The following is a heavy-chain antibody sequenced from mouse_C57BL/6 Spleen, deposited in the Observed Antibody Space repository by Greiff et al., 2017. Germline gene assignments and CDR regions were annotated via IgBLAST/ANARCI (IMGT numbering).Heavy chain of an antibody. D-gene: IGHD2-1*01. CDR1: GFNIKNTY. V-gene: IGHV14-3*01. CDR3: ARGDYGNYDAMDY. Sequence: EVKLVESVAELVRPGASVKLSCTASGFNIKNTYMHWVKQRPEQGLEWIGRIDPANGNTKYAPKFQGKATITADTSSNTAYLQLSSLTSEDTAIYYCARGDYGNYDAMDYWGQGTSVTVSS. CDR2: IDPANGNT. J-gene: IGHJ4*01.